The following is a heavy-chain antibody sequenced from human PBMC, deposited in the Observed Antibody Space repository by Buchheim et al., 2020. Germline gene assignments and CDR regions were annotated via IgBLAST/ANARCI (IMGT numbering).Heavy chain of an antibody. D-gene: IGHD5-12*01. J-gene: IGHJ5*02. CDR2: IRSKANSYAT. Sequence: VQLVESGGGLVQPGGSLKLSCAASGFTFSGSAMHWVRQASGKGLEWVGRIRSKANSYATAYAASVKGRFTISRDDSKNTAYLQMNSLKTEDTAVYYCTTPYFSGYDGFWEWFDPWGQGTL. CDR1: GFTFSGSA. V-gene: IGHV3-73*02. CDR3: TTPYFSGYDGFWEWFDP.